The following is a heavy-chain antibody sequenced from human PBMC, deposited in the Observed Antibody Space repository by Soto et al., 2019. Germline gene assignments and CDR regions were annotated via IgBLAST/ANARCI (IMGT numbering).Heavy chain of an antibody. D-gene: IGHD3-16*01. CDR2: FDPEDGET. J-gene: IGHJ5*02. V-gene: IGHV1-24*01. Sequence: GASVKVSCKVSGHTLIELSMHWVRQAPGKGLEWMGGFDPEDGETIYAQKFQGRVTMTEDTSIDTAYMEVSSLRSEDTAVYYCTIVRSWSAYTSWGQGTQVTASS. CDR3: TIVRSWSAYTS. CDR1: GHTLIELS.